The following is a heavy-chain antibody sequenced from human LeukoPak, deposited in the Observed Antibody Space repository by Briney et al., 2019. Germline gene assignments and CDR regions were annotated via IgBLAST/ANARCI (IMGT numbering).Heavy chain of an antibody. D-gene: IGHD3-22*01. CDR3: ARDAGRYYDSSGYRDAFDI. J-gene: IGHJ3*02. CDR1: GGSISSYY. V-gene: IGHV4-4*07. Sequence: SETLSLTCTVSGGSISSYYWSWIRQPAGKGLECIGRIYTSGSTNYNPSLESRVTMSVDTSENRFSLKLSSVTAADTAVYYCARDAGRYYDSSGYRDAFDIWGQGTMVTVSS. CDR2: IYTSGST.